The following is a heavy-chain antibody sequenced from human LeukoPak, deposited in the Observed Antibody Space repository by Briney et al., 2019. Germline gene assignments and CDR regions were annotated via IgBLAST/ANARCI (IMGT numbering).Heavy chain of an antibody. CDR2: ISSNGGST. Sequence: GGSLRLSCAASGFTLRRYSMHWVRQAPGKGLEYVSAISSNGGSTYYANSVKGRFSISRDNSKNTLYLQMNSLRAEDTAVYYCARIPSSQWLVAYWGQGTLVTVSS. CDR3: ARIPSSQWLVAY. J-gene: IGHJ4*02. D-gene: IGHD6-19*01. CDR1: GFTLRRYS. V-gene: IGHV3-64*01.